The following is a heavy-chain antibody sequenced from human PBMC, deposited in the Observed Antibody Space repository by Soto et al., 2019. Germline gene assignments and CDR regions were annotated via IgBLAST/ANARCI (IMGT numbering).Heavy chain of an antibody. CDR3: AGGSYALGY. D-gene: IGHD1-26*01. V-gene: IGHV4-31*03. J-gene: IGHJ4*02. CDR1: GGSISRGGYY. Sequence: SETLSLTCTVSGGSISRGGYYWTWIRQHPGKGLEWIGYIYYSGSTYYNPSLKSRLTISLDTSKNQFSLKLSSVTAADTAVYYCAGGSYALGYWGQGTLVTVSS. CDR2: IYYSGST.